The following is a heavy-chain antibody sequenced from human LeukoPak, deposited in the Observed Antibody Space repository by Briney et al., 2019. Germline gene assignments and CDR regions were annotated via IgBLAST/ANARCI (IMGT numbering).Heavy chain of an antibody. CDR2: ISSSSSYI. J-gene: IGHJ5*02. D-gene: IGHD3-22*01. CDR3: ASIVLSSGYSGSWFDP. Sequence: GGSLRLSCAASGFTFSSYSMNWVRQVPGKGLEWVSSISSSSSYIYYADSVKGRFTISRDNAKNSLYLQMNSLRAEDTAVYYCASIVLSSGYSGSWFDPWGQGTLVTVSS. V-gene: IGHV3-21*01. CDR1: GFTFSSYS.